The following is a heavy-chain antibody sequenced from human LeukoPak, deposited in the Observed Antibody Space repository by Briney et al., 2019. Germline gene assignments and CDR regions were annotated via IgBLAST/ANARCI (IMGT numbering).Heavy chain of an antibody. V-gene: IGHV3-74*03. Sequence: GGSLRLSCAASGFTFSSSWMHWVRQAPGKGPVWVSRINSDGSNTVYADSVKGRFSISRDNAKNTLYLQMSSLRVKDTAVYYCATAGGNGWYAFDYWGQGTLVTVSS. D-gene: IGHD6-19*01. J-gene: IGHJ4*02. CDR1: GFTFSSSW. CDR2: INSDGSNT. CDR3: ATAGGNGWYAFDY.